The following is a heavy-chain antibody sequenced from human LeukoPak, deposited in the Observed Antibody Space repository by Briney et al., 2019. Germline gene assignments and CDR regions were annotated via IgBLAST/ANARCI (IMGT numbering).Heavy chain of an antibody. CDR1: GYTFTSYY. V-gene: IGHV1-46*01. CDR3: ARANPAIYSSIWYLDY. CDR2: INPSGGST. J-gene: IGHJ4*02. D-gene: IGHD6-13*01. Sequence: ASVKVSCKASGYTFTSYYMHWVRQAPGQGLEWMGIINPSGGSTSYAQKFQGRVTMTRDTSTSTVYMELSSLRSEDTAVYYCARANPAIYSSIWYLDYWGQGTLVTVSS.